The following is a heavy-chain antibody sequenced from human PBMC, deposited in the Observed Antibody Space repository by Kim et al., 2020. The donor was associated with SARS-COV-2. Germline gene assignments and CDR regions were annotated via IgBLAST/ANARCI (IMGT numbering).Heavy chain of an antibody. CDR1: GFTFSSYG. V-gene: IGHV3-33*01. CDR3: ARDASSSWYYFGRKLDY. D-gene: IGHD6-13*01. J-gene: IGHJ4*02. CDR2: IWYDGSNK. Sequence: GGSLRLSCAASGFTFSSYGMHWVRQAPGKGLEWVAVIWYDGSNKYYADSVKGRFTISRDNSKNTLYLQMNSLRAEDTAVYYCARDASSSWYYFGRKLDYWGQGTLVTVSS.